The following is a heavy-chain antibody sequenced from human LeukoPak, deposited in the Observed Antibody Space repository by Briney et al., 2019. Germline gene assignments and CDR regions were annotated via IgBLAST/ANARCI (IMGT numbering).Heavy chain of an antibody. CDR2: ISGSGGST. J-gene: IGHJ4*02. D-gene: IGHD2-21*01. Sequence: VGSLRLSCAASGFTFSIYTMSWVRQAPGEGVECVSAISGSGGSTYYADSVKGRFTISRDNSKNTLYLQMNSLRAEDTAVYYCAKDRWYCGGDCYSYYFDYWGQGTLVTVSS. CDR3: AKDRWYCGGDCYSYYFDY. V-gene: IGHV3-23*01. CDR1: GFTFSIYT.